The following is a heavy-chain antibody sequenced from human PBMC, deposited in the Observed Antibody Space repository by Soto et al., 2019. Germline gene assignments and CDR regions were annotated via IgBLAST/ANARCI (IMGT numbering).Heavy chain of an antibody. D-gene: IGHD2-15*01. J-gene: IGHJ4*02. CDR2: ISGSGGST. CDR1: GFTFSSYA. Sequence: GGSLRLSCAASGFTFSSYAMSWVRQAPGKGLEWVSAISGSGGSTYYADSVKGRFTISRDNSKNTLYLQMNSLRAEDTAVYYCAKINGVVGAWAHFDYWGQGTLVTVSS. CDR3: AKINGVVGAWAHFDY. V-gene: IGHV3-23*01.